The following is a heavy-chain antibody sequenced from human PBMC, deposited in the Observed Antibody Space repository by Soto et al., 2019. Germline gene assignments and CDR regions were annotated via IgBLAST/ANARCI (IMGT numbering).Heavy chain of an antibody. CDR1: GGSISSYY. CDR3: ARGGLGLYYYDSSGYPYYYYGMDV. J-gene: IGHJ6*02. D-gene: IGHD3-22*01. V-gene: IGHV4-59*01. CDR2: IYYSGST. Sequence: SETLSLTCTVSGGSISSYYWSWIRQPPGKGLEWIGYIYYSGSTNYNPSLKSRVTISVDTSKNQFSLKLSSVTAADTAVYYCARGGLGLYYYDSSGYPYYYYGMDVWGQGTTVTVPS.